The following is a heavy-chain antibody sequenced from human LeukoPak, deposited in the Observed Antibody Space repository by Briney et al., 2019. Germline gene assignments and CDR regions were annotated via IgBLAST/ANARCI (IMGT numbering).Heavy chain of an antibody. Sequence: ASVKASCKASGYTFTNYDINWVRQATGQGLEWMGWMNPNSGNTGYAQKFQGRVTMTRNTSISTAYMELSSLRSEDTAVYYCARGSWGSGYNWFDPWGQGTLVTVSS. CDR3: ARGSWGSGYNWFDP. V-gene: IGHV1-8*01. J-gene: IGHJ5*02. D-gene: IGHD3-3*01. CDR2: MNPNSGNT. CDR1: GYTFTNYD.